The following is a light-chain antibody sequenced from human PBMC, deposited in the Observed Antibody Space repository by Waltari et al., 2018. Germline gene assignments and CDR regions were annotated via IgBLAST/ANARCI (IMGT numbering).Light chain of an antibody. Sequence: SYELTQPPSVSVSPGQTARITCPGDSLSKKYAYWYQQKSGQAPVLVIYEDKKRPSGIPERFSGSGSGTMVALTISGAQLEDEADYYCYSTDSSGYKGVFGGGTKLTVL. J-gene: IGLJ2*01. V-gene: IGLV3-10*01. CDR2: EDK. CDR1: SLSKKY. CDR3: YSTDSSGYKGV.